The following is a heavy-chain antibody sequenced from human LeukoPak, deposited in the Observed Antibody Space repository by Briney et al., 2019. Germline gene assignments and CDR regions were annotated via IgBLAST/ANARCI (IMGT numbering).Heavy chain of an antibody. D-gene: IGHD1-26*01. CDR3: ARDDSGSYHYGMDV. J-gene: IGHJ6*02. CDR1: GFAFSSYA. Sequence: GGSLRLSCAASGFAFSSYAIHWVRQAPGKGLEWVAVISYDGSNKYYADSVKGRFTISRDNSKNTLYLQMNSLRAEDTAVYYCARDDSGSYHYGMDVWGQGTTVTVSS. CDR2: ISYDGSNK. V-gene: IGHV3-30-3*01.